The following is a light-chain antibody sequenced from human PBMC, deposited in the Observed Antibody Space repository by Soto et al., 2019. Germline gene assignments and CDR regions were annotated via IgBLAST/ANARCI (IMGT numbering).Light chain of an antibody. CDR3: QQYNAYYS. J-gene: IGKJ2*03. CDR2: DVS. V-gene: IGKV1-5*01. Sequence: DIQMTQSPPTLPSSAGDRVTITCRASQDISRWLAWYQQKPGKAPELLIYDVSTLQSGVPSRLSGTGSGTEFTLTISSMQPEDFATYYCQQYNAYYSFGQGTKVDI. CDR1: QDISRW.